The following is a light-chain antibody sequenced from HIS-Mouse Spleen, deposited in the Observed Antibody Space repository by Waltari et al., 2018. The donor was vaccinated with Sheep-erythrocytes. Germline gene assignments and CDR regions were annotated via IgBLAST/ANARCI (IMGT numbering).Light chain of an antibody. Sequence: SSALPLPPSVFVSPGQAASITCPGDICVDKDACWYQQKPGQSPVLVIYQDTKRPSGIPERFSGSNSGNTATLTISGTQAMDEADYYCQAWDSSIVVFGGGTKLTVL. CDR2: QDT. CDR3: QAWDSSIVV. J-gene: IGLJ2*01. CDR1: ICVDKD. V-gene: IGLV3-1*01.